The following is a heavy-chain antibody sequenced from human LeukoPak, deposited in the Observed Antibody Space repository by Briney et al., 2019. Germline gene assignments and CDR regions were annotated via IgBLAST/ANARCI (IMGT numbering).Heavy chain of an antibody. CDR2: ISWNSGSI. D-gene: IGHD4-17*01. CDR1: GFTFDDYA. J-gene: IGHJ3*02. CDR3: ARDREKYGDYDAFDI. V-gene: IGHV3-9*01. Sequence: GGSLRLSCAASGFTFDDYAMHWVRQAPGKGLEWVSGISWNSGSIGYADSVKGRFTISRDNAKNSLYLQMNSLRAEDTAVYYCARDREKYGDYDAFDIWGQGTMVTVSS.